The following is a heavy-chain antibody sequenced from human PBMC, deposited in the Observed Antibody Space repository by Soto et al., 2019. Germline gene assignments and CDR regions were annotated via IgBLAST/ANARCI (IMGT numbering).Heavy chain of an antibody. V-gene: IGHV2-5*02. D-gene: IGHD4-17*01. CDR1: GFSLSTSGVG. J-gene: IGHJ4*02. CDR2: VYWDDDK. CDR3: ARHMTTVGYFDY. Sequence: QITLKESGPPLVKPTQTLTLTCTLSGFSLSTSGVGVGWIRQPPGKALEWLALVYWDDDKRYSPSLKSRLTITTDTSKHQVDLRMANMDPVDTATYYCARHMTTVGYFDYWGQGTLVTVSS.